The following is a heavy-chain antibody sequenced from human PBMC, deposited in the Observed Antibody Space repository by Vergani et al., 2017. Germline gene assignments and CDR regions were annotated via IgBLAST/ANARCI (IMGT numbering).Heavy chain of an antibody. V-gene: IGHV1-69*01. D-gene: IGHD2-2*01. CDR3: ASSYWSRTSCTNIVRHAEYFQH. CDR1: GGTFSSYA. CDR2: FIPIFGTA. Sequence: QVQLVQSGAEVKKPGSSVKVSCKASGGTFSSYAISWVRQAPGQGLEWMGGFIPIFGTANYAQKFQGRVTITADESTSTAYMELSSRRSEDTAVYYCASSYWSRTSCTNIVRHAEYFQHWGQGTLVTVYS. J-gene: IGHJ1*01.